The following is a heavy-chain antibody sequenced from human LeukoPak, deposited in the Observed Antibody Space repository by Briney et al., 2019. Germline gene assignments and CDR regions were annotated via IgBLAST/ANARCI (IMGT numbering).Heavy chain of an antibody. CDR1: GFTFSSYA. Sequence: GGSLRLSCAASGFTFSSYAMSWVRQAPGKGLEWVSSISGSDNRTYYADSVKGRFTISRDNSKNTLYLQMNSLRAEDTAVYYCAKDGRASWYVPNWFDPWDQGTLVTVSS. CDR2: ISGSDNRT. J-gene: IGHJ5*02. CDR3: AKDGRASWYVPNWFDP. V-gene: IGHV3-23*01. D-gene: IGHD6-13*01.